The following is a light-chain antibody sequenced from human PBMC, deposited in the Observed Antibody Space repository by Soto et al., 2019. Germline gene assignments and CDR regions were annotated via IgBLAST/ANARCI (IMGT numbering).Light chain of an antibody. J-gene: IGLJ1*01. Sequence: QSVLTQPPSASGTTGQRVTISCSGSSSNIGSNYVYWYQQLPGTAPTLLIYSNNQRPSGVPDRFSGSKSGTSASLAISGLRSEDEADYYCAACDDSLGGFYVFGTGTKVTVL. CDR2: SNN. V-gene: IGLV1-47*02. CDR1: SSNIGSNY. CDR3: AACDDSLGGFYV.